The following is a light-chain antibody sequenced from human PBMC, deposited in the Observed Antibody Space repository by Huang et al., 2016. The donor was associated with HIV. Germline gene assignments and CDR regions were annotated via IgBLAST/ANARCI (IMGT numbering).Light chain of an antibody. J-gene: IGKJ1*01. CDR1: QDIKNY. V-gene: IGKV1-27*01. Sequence: DIQMTQYPSSLSASVGDRVTITCRASQDIKNYLAWYQQKAGQVPKLLIYAASSLQSGVPARFSGRGSGTDCTLSIISLQPEDVAIYYCQRYDSVPRTFGQGTKVDIK. CDR2: AAS. CDR3: QRYDSVPRT.